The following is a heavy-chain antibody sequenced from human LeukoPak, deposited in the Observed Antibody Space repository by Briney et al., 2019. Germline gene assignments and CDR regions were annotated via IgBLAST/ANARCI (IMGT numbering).Heavy chain of an antibody. Sequence: PGGALRLSCSASGFTVSSNYMSWGRQGPGEGLGGVSVIYSGGSTYYADSVKGRFTISRDNSKNTLYLQMNSLRAEDTAVYYSARVEGQPQYYFDYWGQGTLVTVSS. V-gene: IGHV3-66*01. J-gene: IGHJ4*02. CDR3: ARVEGQPQYYFDY. CDR2: IYSGGST. CDR1: GFTVSSNY. D-gene: IGHD5-18*01.